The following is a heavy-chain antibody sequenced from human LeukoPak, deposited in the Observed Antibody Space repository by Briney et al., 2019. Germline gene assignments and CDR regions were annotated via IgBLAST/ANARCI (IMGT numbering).Heavy chain of an antibody. CDR3: ARARGYSGYHPIDY. CDR2: INPNDGST. J-gene: IGHJ4*02. Sequence: ASVKVSCKASGYTFTSYFIHWVRQAPGQGLEWVGTINPNDGSTSYAQNFQGRVTMTRDTSTSTVYMELSSLRSEDMAVYYCARARGYSGYHPIDYWGQGTLVTVSS. D-gene: IGHD5-12*01. CDR1: GYTFTSYF. V-gene: IGHV1-46*01.